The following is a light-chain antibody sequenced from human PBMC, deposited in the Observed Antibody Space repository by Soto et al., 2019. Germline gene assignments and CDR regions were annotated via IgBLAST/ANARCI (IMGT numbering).Light chain of an antibody. J-gene: IGLJ2*01. CDR2: AGS. CDR1: SSDVGKYNL. V-gene: IGLV2-23*01. Sequence: QSALTQPASVSGSPGQSITISCTGTSSDVGKYNLVSWYQQHPGKAPKLMLYAGSTRPSGVSDRFSGSMSGNXXXLTISGLXAEDEAHYYCCSYAGSSTLVFGGGTKXTVL. CDR3: CSYAGSSTLV.